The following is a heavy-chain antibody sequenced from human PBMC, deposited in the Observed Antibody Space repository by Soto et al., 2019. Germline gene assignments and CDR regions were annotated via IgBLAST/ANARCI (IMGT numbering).Heavy chain of an antibody. D-gene: IGHD3-16*02. V-gene: IGHV1-8*01. J-gene: IGHJ6*03. CDR2: MNPNSGNT. CDR1: GYTFTSYD. Sequence: QVQLVQSGAEVKKPGASVKVSCKASGYTFTSYDINWVRQATGQGLEWMGWMNPNSGNTGYAQKFQGRVTMTRNTSISTAYMEVSSLRSGDTAVYYCARAGRPFRGSYRPYYMDVWGKGTTVTVSS. CDR3: ARAGRPFRGSYRPYYMDV.